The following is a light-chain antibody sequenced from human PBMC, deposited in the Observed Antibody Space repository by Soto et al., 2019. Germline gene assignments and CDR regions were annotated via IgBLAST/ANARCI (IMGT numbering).Light chain of an antibody. CDR1: SGHSSYA. J-gene: IGLJ1*01. V-gene: IGLV4-69*01. CDR2: LNSDGSH. CDR3: QTWGTGMGV. Sequence: QPVLTQSPSASASLGASVKLTCTLSSGHSSYAIAWHQQQPEKGPRYLMKLNSDGSHSKGDGIPDRFSGSSSGAERYLTISSLQSEDEADYYCQTWGTGMGVFGTGTKLTFL.